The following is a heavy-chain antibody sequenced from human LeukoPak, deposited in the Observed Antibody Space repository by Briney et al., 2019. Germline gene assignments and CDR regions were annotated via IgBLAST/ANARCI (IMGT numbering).Heavy chain of an antibody. J-gene: IGHJ5*02. CDR1: GYSISSGYY. V-gene: IGHV4-38-2*01. Sequence: SETLSLTCAVSGYSISSGYYWGWIRQPPGKGLEWIGSIYHSGSTYYNTSLKSRVTISVDTSKNQFSLKLSSVTAADTAVYYCARGSSSWYGGEYNWFDPWGQGTLVTVSS. D-gene: IGHD6-13*01. CDR2: IYHSGST. CDR3: ARGSSSWYGGEYNWFDP.